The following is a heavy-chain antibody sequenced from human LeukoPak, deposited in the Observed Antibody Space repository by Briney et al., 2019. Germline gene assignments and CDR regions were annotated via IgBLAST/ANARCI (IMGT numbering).Heavy chain of an antibody. J-gene: IGHJ4*02. V-gene: IGHV4-4*07. CDR1: GGSISSYY. CDR3: ARDPSTHKQLATYFDY. Sequence: SETLSLTCTVSGGSISSYYWSWIRQAAGKGLEWIRRIYTSGSTNYNPSLKSRVTMSVDTSKNQFSLKLSSVTAADTAVYYCARDPSTHKQLATYFDYWGQGTLVTVSS. D-gene: IGHD6-13*01. CDR2: IYTSGST.